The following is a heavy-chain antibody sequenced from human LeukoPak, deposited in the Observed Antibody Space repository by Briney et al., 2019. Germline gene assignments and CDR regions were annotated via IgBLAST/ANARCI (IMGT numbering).Heavy chain of an antibody. CDR1: GFTFSNYN. J-gene: IGHJ4*02. CDR2: ISYSSSYI. V-gene: IGHV3-21*01. Sequence: GGSLRLSCAASGFTFSNYNMNWVRQAPGKGLEWVSSISYSSSYIYYADSVKGRFTISRDNAENSLYLQMNSLRAEDTAVYYCARDRASHSSGHLDYWGQGTLVTVSS. D-gene: IGHD3-22*01. CDR3: ARDRASHSSGHLDY.